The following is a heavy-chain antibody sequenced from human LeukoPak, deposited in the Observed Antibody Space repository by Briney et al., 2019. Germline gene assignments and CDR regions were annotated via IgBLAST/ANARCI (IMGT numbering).Heavy chain of an antibody. CDR1: GFTFSSYS. D-gene: IGHD2-21*02. Sequence: QSGGSLRLSCAASGFTFSSYSMHWVRQAPGKGLEWVAVIWYDGSNKYYADSVKGRFTISRDNSKNTLYLQMNSLRAEDTAVYYCAGDPLDTADAFDIWGQGTMVTVSS. V-gene: IGHV3-33*01. CDR2: IWYDGSNK. J-gene: IGHJ3*02. CDR3: AGDPLDTADAFDI.